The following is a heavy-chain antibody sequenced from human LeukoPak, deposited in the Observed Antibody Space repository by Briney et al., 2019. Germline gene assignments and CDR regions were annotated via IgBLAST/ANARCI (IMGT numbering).Heavy chain of an antibody. CDR3: ARGGDRAGVGTEWFDP. V-gene: IGHV1-2*02. CDR2: INPNSGGT. D-gene: IGHD5-12*01. J-gene: IGHJ5*02. CDR1: GYTFTGYY. Sequence: EASVKVSCKASGYTFTGYYMHWVRQAPGQGLEWMGWINPNSGGTNYAQKFQGRVTMTRDTSISTAYMELSRLRSDDTAVYYCARGGDRAGVGTEWFDPWGQGTLVTVSS.